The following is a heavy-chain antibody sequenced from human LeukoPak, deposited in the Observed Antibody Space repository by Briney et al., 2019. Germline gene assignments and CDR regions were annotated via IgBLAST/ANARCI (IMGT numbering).Heavy chain of an antibody. D-gene: IGHD6-13*01. CDR3: ARGAKYSSSWSSKYGMDV. Sequence: GRSLRLSCAASGFTFSSYGMHWVRQAPGKGLEWVAVISYDGSNKYYADSVKGRFTISRDNSKNTLYLQMNSLRAEDTAVYYCARGAKYSSSWSSKYGMDVWGQGTTVTVSS. CDR2: ISYDGSNK. V-gene: IGHV3-30*03. J-gene: IGHJ6*02. CDR1: GFTFSSYG.